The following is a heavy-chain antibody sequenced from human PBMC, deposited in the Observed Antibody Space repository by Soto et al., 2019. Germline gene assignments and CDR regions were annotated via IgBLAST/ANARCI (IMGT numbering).Heavy chain of an antibody. CDR2: ISSSSSSI. V-gene: IGHV3-48*02. CDR1: EFTFKNYG. D-gene: IGHD6-25*01. CDR3: ARGGSDRPGY. Sequence: EVQLVESGGGLVQPGGSLRLSCVASEFTFKNYGMNWVRQAPGKGLEWVSYISSSSSSIDYADSVKGRFTISRDNAKSSLYLQMNSLRDDDTAVYYCARGGSDRPGYWGQGTQVTVSS. J-gene: IGHJ4*02.